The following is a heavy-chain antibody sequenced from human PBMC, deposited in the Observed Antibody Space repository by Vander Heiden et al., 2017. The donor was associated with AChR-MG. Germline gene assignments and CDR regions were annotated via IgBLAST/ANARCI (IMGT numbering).Heavy chain of an antibody. V-gene: IGHV3-30*18. J-gene: IGHJ6*02. Sequence: VQPVAAGGGVVQHWRLLTVSREATAFTCSSYRLLWVRQAPGKVLERVAVISYDGSSKCYADAVNGRFTISRDNSKNTLYLQMNILRAEDTAVYYCAKDQDYYYYGMDVWGQGTTVTVSS. CDR2: ISYDGSSK. CDR3: AKDQDYYYYGMDV. CDR1: AFTCSSYR.